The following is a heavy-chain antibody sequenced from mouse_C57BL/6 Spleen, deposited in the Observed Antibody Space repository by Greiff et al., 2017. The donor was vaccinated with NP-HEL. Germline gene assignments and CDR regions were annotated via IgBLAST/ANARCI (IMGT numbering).Heavy chain of an antibody. D-gene: IGHD1-1*01. Sequence: VPLVASGGCLLTPGGSLKLSCAASGFPFSSYALSWFRPTPDKRLEWVATISDGGSYTYYPDNVKGRFTISRDNAKNNLYLQMSHLKSEDTAMYYCARDGTTVVAFDYWGQGTTLTVSS. J-gene: IGHJ2*01. CDR1: GFPFSSYA. CDR2: ISDGGSYT. V-gene: IGHV5-4*01. CDR3: ARDGTTVVAFDY.